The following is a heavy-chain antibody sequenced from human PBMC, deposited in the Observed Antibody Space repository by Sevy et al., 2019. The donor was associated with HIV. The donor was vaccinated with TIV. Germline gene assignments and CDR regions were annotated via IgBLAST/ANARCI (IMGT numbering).Heavy chain of an antibody. V-gene: IGHV3-66*01. CDR3: ARGKSGYGYALNY. CDR1: GFTVNSNY. Sequence: GGSLRLSCAASGFTVNSNYMTWVRQAPGKGLEGVSVIHSDDTTYHADSMKDRFTISRENFKNTLYLHMSSLRAEDTAVYYCARGKSGYGYALNYWGQGTLVTVSS. J-gene: IGHJ4*02. CDR2: IHSDDTT. D-gene: IGHD5-18*01.